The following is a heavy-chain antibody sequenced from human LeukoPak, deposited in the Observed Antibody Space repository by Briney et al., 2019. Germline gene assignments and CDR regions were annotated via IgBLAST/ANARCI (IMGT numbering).Heavy chain of an antibody. CDR1: GYTFTSYD. CDR3: ARVPRYDILTGYSYDY. CDR2: MNPNSGNT. Sequence: ASVKVSCKASGYTFTSYDINWVRQATGQGLGWMGWMNPNSGNTGYAQKFQGRVTMTRNTSISTAYMELSSLRSEDTAVYYCARVPRYDILTGYSYDYWGQGTLVTVSS. J-gene: IGHJ4*02. D-gene: IGHD3-9*01. V-gene: IGHV1-8*01.